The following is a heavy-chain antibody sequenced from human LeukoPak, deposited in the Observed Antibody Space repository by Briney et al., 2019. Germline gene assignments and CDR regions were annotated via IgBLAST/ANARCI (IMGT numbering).Heavy chain of an antibody. D-gene: IGHD2-2*01. CDR3: ARHPIVVVPAALGYFDY. CDR2: VYPGDSDT. J-gene: IGHJ4*02. CDR1: GYSFTSYW. Sequence: GESLKISCKGSGYSFTSYWIGWVRQMPGKGLEWMGIVYPGDSDTRYSPSFQGQVTISADKSISTAYLQWSSLKASDTAMYYCARHPIVVVPAALGYFDYWGQGTLVTVSS. V-gene: IGHV5-51*01.